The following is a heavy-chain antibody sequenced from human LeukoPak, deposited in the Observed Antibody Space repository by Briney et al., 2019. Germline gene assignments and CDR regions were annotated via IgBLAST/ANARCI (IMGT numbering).Heavy chain of an antibody. V-gene: IGHV3-7*01. Sequence: PGGSLRLSCAASGFTFSNYWMSWVRQAPGKGLEWVANIKEDGSEKYYVDSVKGRFTISRDNAKKSLYLQMNSLRAEDTAVYYCARTYGSGSLDYGGQGTLVTVSS. D-gene: IGHD2-15*01. CDR2: IKEDGSEK. CDR1: GFTFSNYW. CDR3: ARTYGSGSLDY. J-gene: IGHJ4*02.